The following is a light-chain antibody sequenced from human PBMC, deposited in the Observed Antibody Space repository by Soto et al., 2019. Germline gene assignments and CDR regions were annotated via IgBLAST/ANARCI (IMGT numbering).Light chain of an antibody. J-gene: IGLJ2*01. V-gene: IGLV1-47*01. CDR2: RNN. CDR3: AAWDDSLSSVV. Sequence: QSVLTQPPSASATPGQTVTISCSGSISNIGSNYVYWYQHLPGTAPKLLISRNNQRPSGVPDRFFGSKSGTSASLAISGLRSEDEVDYYCAAWDDSLSSVVFGGGTKLTVL. CDR1: ISNIGSNY.